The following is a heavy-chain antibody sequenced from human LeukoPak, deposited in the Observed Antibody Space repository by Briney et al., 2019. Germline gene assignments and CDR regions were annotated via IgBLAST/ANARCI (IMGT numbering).Heavy chain of an antibody. Sequence: SETLSLTCTVSGGSFASTGCYWGWIRQPPGKGLEWIGSAYYTGDIYSTPSLKSRLTISVDTSRNQFALTLSSVTAADTAVYYCGRHVSNGWDYHYGLDVWGQGTTVTVSS. CDR2: AYYTGDI. CDR1: GGSFASTGCY. CDR3: GRHVSNGWDYHYGLDV. V-gene: IGHV4-39*01. J-gene: IGHJ6*02. D-gene: IGHD6-19*01.